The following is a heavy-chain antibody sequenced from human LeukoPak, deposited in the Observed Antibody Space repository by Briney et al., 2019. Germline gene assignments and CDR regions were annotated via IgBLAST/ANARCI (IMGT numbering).Heavy chain of an antibody. CDR3: ARRDYSSIYYYYGMDV. CDR2: IYYSGTT. D-gene: IGHD4-11*01. J-gene: IGHJ6*02. CDR1: GGSISPYY. V-gene: IGHV4-59*01. Sequence: SETLSLTCSVSGGSISPYYWSWIRQPPGKGLEWIGYIYYSGTTNYNPSLQSRVTISVATSKNQFSLKLSSVTAADTALYYCARRDYSSIYYYYGMDVWGQGTTVTVSS.